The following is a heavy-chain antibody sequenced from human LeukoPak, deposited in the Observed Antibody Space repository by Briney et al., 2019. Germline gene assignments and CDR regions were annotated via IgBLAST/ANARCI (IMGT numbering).Heavy chain of an antibody. Sequence: SETLSLTCTVSGGSISSYYWSWIRQPPGKELEWIGYIYYSGSTNYNPSLKSRVTISVDTSKNQFSLKLSSVTAADTAVYYCARHGLPYYYDSSGSWGQGTLVTVSS. CDR2: IYYSGST. D-gene: IGHD3-22*01. V-gene: IGHV4-59*08. J-gene: IGHJ4*02. CDR3: ARHGLPYYYDSSGS. CDR1: GGSISSYY.